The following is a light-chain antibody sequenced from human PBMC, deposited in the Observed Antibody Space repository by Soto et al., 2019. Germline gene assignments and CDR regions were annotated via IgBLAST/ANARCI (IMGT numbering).Light chain of an antibody. CDR3: QQHNHWPS. Sequence: EIVMTQSPATLSVSPGERATLSGRASQSVASNLAWYQQKPGQAPRLLIYGASTRATGIPARFSGSGSGTEFTLTISSLQYEDFAVYYCQQHNHWPSFGQGTKLEIK. CDR2: GAS. V-gene: IGKV3-15*01. J-gene: IGKJ2*01. CDR1: QSVASN.